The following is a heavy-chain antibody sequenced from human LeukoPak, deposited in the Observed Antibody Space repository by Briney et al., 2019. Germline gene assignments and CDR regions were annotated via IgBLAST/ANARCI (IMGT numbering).Heavy chain of an antibody. J-gene: IGHJ4*02. Sequence: TGGSLRLSCAVSGFTIGDNCINWVRQTPGKGPEWVSLVHFSGTTFYADSVKGRFTMSRDISKNTAYLQMNTLRAEDTAVYYCVGGPDDKKLGFWGQGTLVTVSS. V-gene: IGHV3-66*01. CDR2: VHFSGTT. CDR3: VGGPDDKKLGF. D-gene: IGHD3-16*01. CDR1: GFTIGDNC.